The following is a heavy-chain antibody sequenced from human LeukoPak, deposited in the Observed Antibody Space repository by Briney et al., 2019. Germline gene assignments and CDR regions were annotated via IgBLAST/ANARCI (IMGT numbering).Heavy chain of an antibody. CDR2: ISSSSSYI. J-gene: IGHJ4*02. V-gene: IGHV3-21*01. Sequence: GGSLRLSCAASGFTFSSYSMNWVRQAPGKGLEWVSSISSSSSYIYYADSVKGRFTISRDNSKNTLYLQMNSLRAEDTAVYYCAKSSRNMDYFDYWGQGTLVTVSS. CDR3: AKSSRNMDYFDY. D-gene: IGHD3-10*01. CDR1: GFTFSSYS.